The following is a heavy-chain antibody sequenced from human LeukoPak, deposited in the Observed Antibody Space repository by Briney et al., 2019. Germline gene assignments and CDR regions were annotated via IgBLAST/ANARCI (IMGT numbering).Heavy chain of an antibody. Sequence: GASGKLSCKASGGTFTSYAISWVRQAPGQGLEWMGGTIPFFGTANYEQKFQGRVTITTDESTSTAYMELSSLRAEDTAVYYCARASVIAPRGYYYYYYMDVWGKGTTVTVSS. CDR1: GGTFTSYA. D-gene: IGHD3-16*02. J-gene: IGHJ6*03. CDR3: ARASVIAPRGYYYYYYMDV. V-gene: IGHV1-69*05. CDR2: TIPFFGTA.